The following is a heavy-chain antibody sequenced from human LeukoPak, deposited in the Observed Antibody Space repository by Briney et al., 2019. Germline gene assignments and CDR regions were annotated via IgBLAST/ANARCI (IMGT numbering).Heavy chain of an antibody. CDR1: GFTFSTYA. CDR2: ISGSGANT. Sequence: GGSLRLSCAASGFTFSTYAMSWVRQAPGKGLEWVSTISGSGANTYYADSVRGRFTISRDNSKNTLYLHMNSLRAEDTAVYYCAKEMAGYTNPYYFDYWGQGTLVAVSS. J-gene: IGHJ4*02. CDR3: AKEMAGYTNPYYFDY. D-gene: IGHD3-16*02. V-gene: IGHV3-23*01.